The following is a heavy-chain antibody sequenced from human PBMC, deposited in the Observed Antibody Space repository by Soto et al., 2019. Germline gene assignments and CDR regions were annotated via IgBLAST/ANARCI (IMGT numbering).Heavy chain of an antibody. V-gene: IGHV1-69*13. CDR2: IIPIFGTA. Sequence: RASVKVSCKASGGTFSSYAISWVRQAPGQGLEWMGGIIPIFGTANYAQKFQGRVTITADESTSTAYMELSSLRSEDTAVYYCARDPPMKYDSPNWFDPCGQGTLVTVSS. D-gene: IGHD3-22*01. J-gene: IGHJ5*02. CDR1: GGTFSSYA. CDR3: ARDPPMKYDSPNWFDP.